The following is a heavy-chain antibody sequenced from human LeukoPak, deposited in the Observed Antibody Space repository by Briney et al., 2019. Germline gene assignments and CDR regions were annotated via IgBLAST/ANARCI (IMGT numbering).Heavy chain of an antibody. CDR2: INGDGSST. CDR1: GFTFSSYW. D-gene: IGHD2-15*01. V-gene: IGHV3-74*01. CDR3: ARDGDMGEDIHYMDV. Sequence: GGSLRLSCAASGFTFSSYWMHWVRQAPGKGLVWVSRINGDGSSTSYADSVKGRFTISRDNAKNTLYLQMSSLRAEDTAVYYCARDGDMGEDIHYMDVWGKGTTVTVSS. J-gene: IGHJ6*03.